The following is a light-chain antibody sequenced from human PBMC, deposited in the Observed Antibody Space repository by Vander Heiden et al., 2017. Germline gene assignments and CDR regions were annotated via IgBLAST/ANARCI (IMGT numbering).Light chain of an antibody. CDR3: QQRSNWPYT. CDR2: DAS. V-gene: IGKV3-11*01. Sequence: EIVLTQSPATLSLSPGERATLSCRASQSVSSYLAWYQQKPGQAPRLLIYDASSRATGIPARFSGSGSGTDFTHTISSLEPEDFAVYYCQQRSNWPYTFGQGTKLEIK. J-gene: IGKJ2*01. CDR1: QSVSSY.